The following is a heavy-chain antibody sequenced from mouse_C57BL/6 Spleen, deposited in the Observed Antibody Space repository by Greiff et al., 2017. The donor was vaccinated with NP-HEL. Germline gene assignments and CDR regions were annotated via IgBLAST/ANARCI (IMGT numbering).Heavy chain of an antibody. J-gene: IGHJ4*01. CDR1: GYTFTSYG. CDR3: ARGGDAMDY. V-gene: IGHV1-81*01. CDR2: IYPRSGNT. Sequence: VQLQQSGAELARPGASVKLSCKASGYTFTSYGLSWVKQRTGQGLEWIGEIYPRSGNTYYIEKFKGKATLTADKSSSTASMELRSLTSEDSAVFFCARGGDAMDYWGQGTSVTVSS.